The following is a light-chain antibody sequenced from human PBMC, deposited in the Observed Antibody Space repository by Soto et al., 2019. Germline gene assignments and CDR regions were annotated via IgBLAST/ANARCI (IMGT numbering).Light chain of an antibody. CDR2: GAS. V-gene: IGKV3-15*01. J-gene: IGKJ4*01. Sequence: EIVMTQSPATLPVSPGERATLSCRASQSVSSNLAWYHQKPGQAPRFLIYGASTRATGIPARFSGSGSGTEFTLTISSLQSEDFAGYYCQQYDNWPITFGGGSKVEIK. CDR3: QQYDNWPIT. CDR1: QSVSSN.